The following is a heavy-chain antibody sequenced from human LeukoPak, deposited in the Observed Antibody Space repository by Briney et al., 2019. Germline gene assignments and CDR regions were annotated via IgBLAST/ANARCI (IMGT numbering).Heavy chain of an antibody. Sequence: GGSLRLSCAASGFTFSTYTMNWVRQAPGKGLEWVSSIRSSSGYIYYADSVKGRFTISRDNAKNSLYLQMNSLRAEDTAIYYCARAPYDILTGYSGYFDYGGQGTLVTVSA. CDR1: GFTFSTYT. CDR2: IRSSSGYI. D-gene: IGHD3-9*01. J-gene: IGHJ4*02. CDR3: ARAPYDILTGYSGYFDY. V-gene: IGHV3-21*01.